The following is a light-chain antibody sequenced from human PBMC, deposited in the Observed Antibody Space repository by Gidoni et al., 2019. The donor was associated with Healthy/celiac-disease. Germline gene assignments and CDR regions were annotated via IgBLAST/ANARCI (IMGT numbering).Light chain of an antibody. CDR3: QTWGTGIHVV. CDR1: SGHGSYA. CDR2: LNSDGSH. Sequence: QLVLTQSPSASASLGASVKLTCTLSSGHGSYAIAWHQQQPEKGPRYLMKLNSDGSHSKGDGIPDRFSGSSSGAERYLTISSLQSEDEADYYCQTWGTGIHVVFGGGTKLTVL. V-gene: IGLV4-69*01. J-gene: IGLJ2*01.